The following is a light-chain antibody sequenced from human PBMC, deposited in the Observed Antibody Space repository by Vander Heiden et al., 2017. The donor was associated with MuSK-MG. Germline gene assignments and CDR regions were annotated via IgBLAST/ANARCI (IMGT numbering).Light chain of an antibody. CDR2: DAS. CDR1: QSVSSY. J-gene: IGKJ3*01. CDR3: QQRSNWLFT. Sequence: IGFTPSPATLCLSPGERATLSCRASQSVSSYLAWYQQKPGQAPRLLIYDASNRATGIPARFSGSGSGTDFTLTISSLEPEDFAVYYCQQRSNWLFTFGPGTKVDIK. V-gene: IGKV3-11*01.